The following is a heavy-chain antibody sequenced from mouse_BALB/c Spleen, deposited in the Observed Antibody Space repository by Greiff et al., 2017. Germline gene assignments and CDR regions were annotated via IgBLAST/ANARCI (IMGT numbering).Heavy chain of an antibody. CDR1: GYTFTSYW. CDR3: ARDLFYDALVAY. V-gene: IGHV1-87*01. J-gene: IGHJ3*01. Sequence: QVQLQQSGAELARPGASVKLSCKASGYTFTSYWMQWVKQRPGQGLEWIGAIYPGDGDTRYTQKFKGKATLTADKSSSTAYMQLSSLASEDSAVYYCARDLFYDALVAYWGQGTLVTVSA. CDR2: IYPGDGDT. D-gene: IGHD2-3*01.